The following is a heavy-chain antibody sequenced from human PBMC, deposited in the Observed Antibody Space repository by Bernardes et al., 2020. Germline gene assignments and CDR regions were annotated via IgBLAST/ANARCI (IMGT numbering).Heavy chain of an antibody. CDR2: IKRDGSET. CDR1: GFDFRDSW. Sequence: VGALITSCAGSGFDFRDSWMAWVRQAPGPGLEWVANIKRDGSETYYVDSVKGRFTISRDNAKNLVFLQMNSLRAEDTAIFYCARSAGMDVWGQGTMVTVSS. V-gene: IGHV3-7*03. CDR3: ARSAGMDV. J-gene: IGHJ6*02.